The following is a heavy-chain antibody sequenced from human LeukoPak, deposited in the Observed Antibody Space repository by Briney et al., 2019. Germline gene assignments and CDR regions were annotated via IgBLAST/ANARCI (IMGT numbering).Heavy chain of an antibody. V-gene: IGHV3-23*01. D-gene: IGHD3-22*01. CDR1: GFTFSSYA. CDR2: ISGSGGST. CDR3: ARSGPKDYYDSSGYYFDY. J-gene: IGHJ4*02. Sequence: GGSLRLSCAASGFTFSSYAMSWVRQAPGKGLEWVSAISGSGGSTYYADSVKGRFTISRDNAKNSLYLQMNSLRAEDTAVYYCARSGPKDYYDSSGYYFDYWGQGTLVTVSS.